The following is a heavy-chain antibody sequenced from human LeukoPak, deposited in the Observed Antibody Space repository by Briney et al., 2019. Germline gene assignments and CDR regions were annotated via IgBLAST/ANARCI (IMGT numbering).Heavy chain of an antibody. CDR1: GYTFTDYY. V-gene: IGHV1-2*06. CDR2: INPNSGGT. D-gene: IGHD5-12*01. CDR3: ASYFLGYSGYDSAVNFDY. Sequence: ASVKVSCKASGYTFTDYYTHWVRQAPGQGLEWMGRINPNSGGTNYAQKFQGRVTMTRDTSISTAYMELSRLRSDDTAVYYCASYFLGYSGYDSAVNFDYWGQGTLVTVSS. J-gene: IGHJ4*02.